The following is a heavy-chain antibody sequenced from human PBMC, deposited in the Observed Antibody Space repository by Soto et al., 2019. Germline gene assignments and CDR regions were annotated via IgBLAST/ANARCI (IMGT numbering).Heavy chain of an antibody. CDR1: GFIFSANY. D-gene: IGHD6-25*01. J-gene: IGHJ4*02. CDR3: ARVGLSAADFDY. V-gene: IGHV3-11*01. CDR2: IGGTSNVI. Sequence: GGPLRLSWEASGFIFSANYMTWISQAPGKGLEWVSYIGGTSNVIYYADSVKGRFTISRDNAKNSLYLQMNSLRAEDTAVYYCARVGLSAADFDYWGQGAPVTV.